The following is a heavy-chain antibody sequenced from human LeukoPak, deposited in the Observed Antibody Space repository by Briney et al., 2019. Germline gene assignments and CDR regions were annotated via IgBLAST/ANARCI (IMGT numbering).Heavy chain of an antibody. J-gene: IGHJ5*02. CDR1: GYTFTSYA. CDR3: ARDRRAVVVAATNWFDP. Sequence: ASVKVSCKASGYTFTSYAMNWVGQAPGQGLEWMGWINTNTGNPTYAQGFTGRFVFSLDTSVSTAYLQISSLKAEDTAVYYCARDRRAVVVAATNWFDPWGQGTLVTVSS. V-gene: IGHV7-4-1*02. CDR2: INTNTGNP. D-gene: IGHD2-15*01.